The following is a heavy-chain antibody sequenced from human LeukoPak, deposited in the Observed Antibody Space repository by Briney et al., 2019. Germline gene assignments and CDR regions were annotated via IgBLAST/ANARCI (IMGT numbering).Heavy chain of an antibody. CDR2: ISPSGDTI. Sequence: GGSRRLSCAASGFTFSRYSMTWVRLAPGKGLEWISYISPSGDTIYYADSVKGRFTISRDNAKNSLYLQMNSLRDEDAAVYYCARDNWFDYWGQGTLVSVSS. J-gene: IGHJ5*01. V-gene: IGHV3-48*02. CDR1: GFTFSRYS. CDR3: ARDNWFDY.